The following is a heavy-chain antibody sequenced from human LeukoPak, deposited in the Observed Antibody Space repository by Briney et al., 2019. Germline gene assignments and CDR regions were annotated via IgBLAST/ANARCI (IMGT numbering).Heavy chain of an antibody. J-gene: IGHJ1*01. Sequence: NPSETLSLTCTVSGGSISSYYWSWIRQPPGKGLEWIGYIYYSGSTNYNPSLKSRVTISVDTSKNQFSLKLSSVTAADTAVYYCARVSRERTHFQHWGQGTLVTVSS. D-gene: IGHD1-26*01. CDR2: IYYSGST. CDR1: GGSISSYY. V-gene: IGHV4-59*01. CDR3: ARVSRERTHFQH.